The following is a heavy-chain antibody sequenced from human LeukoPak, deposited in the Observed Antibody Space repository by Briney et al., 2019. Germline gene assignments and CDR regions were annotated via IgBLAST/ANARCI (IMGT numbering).Heavy chain of an antibody. Sequence: SGGSLRLSCAASGFTFSSYSMNWFRQAPGKGLEWVSSISSSSYIYYADSVKGRFTISRDNAKNSLYLQMNSLRAEDTAVYYCARGARWLLDYYYYYMDVWGKGTTVTVSS. CDR1: GFTFSSYS. J-gene: IGHJ6*03. V-gene: IGHV3-21*01. CDR2: ISSSSYI. D-gene: IGHD5-24*01. CDR3: ARGARWLLDYYYYYMDV.